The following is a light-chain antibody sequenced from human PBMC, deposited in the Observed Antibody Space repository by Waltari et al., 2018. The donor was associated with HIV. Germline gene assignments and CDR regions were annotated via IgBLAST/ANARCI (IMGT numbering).Light chain of an antibody. J-gene: IGKJ4*01. CDR1: RNILYNSDNKNY. CDR2: RAC. CDR3: QQYYSLPPT. Sequence: DIIMTQSPDSLAVSLGEGVTINCKSSRNILYNSDNKNYLAWYQQKAGQAPRGPKTRACTRPVGVPSSIGTFGVPERFSGSGSGTNFSLTISSLQEDDVAGYYCQQYYSLPPTVGGGTRVERK. V-gene: IGKV4-1*01.